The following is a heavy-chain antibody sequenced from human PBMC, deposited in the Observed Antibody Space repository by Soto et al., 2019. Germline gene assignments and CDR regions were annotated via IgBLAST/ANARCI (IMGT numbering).Heavy chain of an antibody. D-gene: IGHD6-6*01. J-gene: IGHJ6*03. V-gene: IGHV3-64*01. CDR1: GFTLSGYA. CDR3: ARRARPDFYYMDV. Sequence: EVQLAESGGGLAQPGGSLRLSCAASGFTLSGYAMDWVRQAPGKGLEYVSGISSNGVCTYYANSVQGRFTISRDNSKNTVYLHMGSLRPEDMAVYYCARRARPDFYYMDVWGKGTTVTVSS. CDR2: ISSNGVCT.